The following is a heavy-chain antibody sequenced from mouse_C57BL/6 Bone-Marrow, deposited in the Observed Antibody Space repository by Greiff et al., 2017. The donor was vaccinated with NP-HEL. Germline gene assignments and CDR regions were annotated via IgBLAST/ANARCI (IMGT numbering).Heavy chain of an antibody. Sequence: DVQLVESGGGLVKPGGSLKLSCAASGFTFSDYGMHWVRQAPEKGLEWVADISSGSSTIYYADTVKGRFTISRDNAKNTLFLQMTSLRSEDTAMYYCARRPDYGDPDYFDYWGQGTTLTVSS. CDR1: GFTFSDYG. J-gene: IGHJ2*01. D-gene: IGHD2-4*01. V-gene: IGHV5-17*01. CDR2: ISSGSSTI. CDR3: ARRPDYGDPDYFDY.